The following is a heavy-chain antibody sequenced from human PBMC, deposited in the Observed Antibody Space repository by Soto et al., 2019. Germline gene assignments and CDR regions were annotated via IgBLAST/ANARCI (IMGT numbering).Heavy chain of an antibody. D-gene: IGHD3-22*01. V-gene: IGHV4-39*01. CDR2: IFYTGRT. CDR1: GGPISSRTYY. Sequence: SETLSLTCAVSGGPISSRTYYWGWIRQSPGKGLEWIGTIFYTGRTYYNPSLESRVTLSVDTSKNQLSLHLTSVTAADTAVYYCTRHHPHHYDSSGYFDYWGQGTLVTVSS. J-gene: IGHJ4*02. CDR3: TRHHPHHYDSSGYFDY.